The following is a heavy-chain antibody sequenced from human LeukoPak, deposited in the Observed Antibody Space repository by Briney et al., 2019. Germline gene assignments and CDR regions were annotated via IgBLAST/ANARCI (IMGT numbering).Heavy chain of an antibody. V-gene: IGHV4-61*02. CDR1: GGSISSGSYY. CDR2: IYTSGST. D-gene: IGHD1-26*01. CDR3: ARSAPGVGASEVPYWYFDL. J-gene: IGHJ2*01. Sequence: SETLSLTCTVSGGSISSGSYYWSWIRQPAGKGLEWIGRIYTSGSTNCNPSLKSRVTISVDTSKNQFSLKLSSVTAADTAVYYCARSAPGVGASEVPYWYFDLWGRGTLVTVSS.